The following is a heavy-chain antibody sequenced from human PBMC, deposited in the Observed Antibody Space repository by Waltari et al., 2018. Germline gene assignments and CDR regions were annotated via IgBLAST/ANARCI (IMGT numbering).Heavy chain of an antibody. J-gene: IGHJ6*02. V-gene: IGHV3-23*01. CDR3: AKDRGRAALYGMDV. CDR1: GFTFSSYT. Sequence: EVQLLESGGGLVQPGGSLRLSCAASGFTFSSYTLKWVRQAPGKGLEWVAGVSGNGGSTYYADSVQGRFTISRDNSKNTLYLQMNSLRAEDTALYYCAKDRGRAALYGMDVWGQGTTVTVSS. D-gene: IGHD2-15*01. CDR2: VSGNGGST.